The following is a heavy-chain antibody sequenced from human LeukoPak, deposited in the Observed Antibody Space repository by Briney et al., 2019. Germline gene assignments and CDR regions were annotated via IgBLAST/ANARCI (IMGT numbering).Heavy chain of an antibody. CDR2: IHYSGRT. CDR3: ARDRYSGYDWDFYYYGMDV. V-gene: IGHV4-31*03. J-gene: IGHJ6*04. Sequence: PSETLSHTCSVSDGSVSSADFYWSWIRQHPGKGLEWIGHIHYSGRTYYNPSLKSRVAISLDTSKNQFSLKLGSVTAADTAVYYCARDRYSGYDWDFYYYGMDVWGKGTTVTVSS. D-gene: IGHD5-12*01. CDR1: DGSVSSADFY.